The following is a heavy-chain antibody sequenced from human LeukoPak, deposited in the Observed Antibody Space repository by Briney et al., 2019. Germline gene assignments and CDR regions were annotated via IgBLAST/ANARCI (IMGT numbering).Heavy chain of an antibody. J-gene: IGHJ4*02. Sequence: PSETLSLTCTVSGYSISSGYYWGWIRQPPGKGLEWIGSINHSGSTNYNPSLKSRVTISVDTSKNQFSLKLSSVTAADTAVYYCARDPSGWYFDYWGQGTLVTVSS. D-gene: IGHD6-19*01. CDR2: INHSGST. CDR1: GYSISSGYY. V-gene: IGHV4-38-2*02. CDR3: ARDPSGWYFDY.